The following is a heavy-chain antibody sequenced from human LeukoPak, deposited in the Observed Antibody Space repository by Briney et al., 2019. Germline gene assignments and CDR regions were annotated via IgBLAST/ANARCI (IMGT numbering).Heavy chain of an antibody. CDR3: AKGVGHGIAAAGLFDY. D-gene: IGHD6-13*01. J-gene: IGHJ4*02. V-gene: IGHV3-66*01. Sequence: GGSLRLSCAASGFTVSSNYMSWVRQAPGKGLEWVSVIYSGGSTYYADSVKGRFTISRDNSKNTLYLQMNSLRAEDTAVYYCAKGVGHGIAAAGLFDYWGQGTLVTVSS. CDR2: IYSGGST. CDR1: GFTVSSNY.